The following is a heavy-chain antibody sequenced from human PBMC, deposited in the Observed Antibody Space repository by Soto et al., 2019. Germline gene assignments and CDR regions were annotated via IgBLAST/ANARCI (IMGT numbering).Heavy chain of an antibody. V-gene: IGHV1-69*06. CDR2: IIPIFGTA. CDR3: ARAYCSSTSCYKAAPYYYYGMDV. J-gene: IGHJ6*02. D-gene: IGHD2-2*02. Sequence: SVKVSCKASGGTFSGYAISWVRQAPGQGLEWMGGIIPIFGTANYAQKFQGRVTITADKSTSTAYMELSSLRSEDTAVYYCARAYCSSTSCYKAAPYYYYGMDVWGQGTTVTVSS. CDR1: GGTFSGYA.